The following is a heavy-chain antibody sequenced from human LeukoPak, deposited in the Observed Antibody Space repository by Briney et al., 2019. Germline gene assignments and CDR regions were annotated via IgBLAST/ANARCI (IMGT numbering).Heavy chain of an antibody. CDR3: ATYYDSSGYSQFDY. CDR2: IYYSGST. D-gene: IGHD3-22*01. Sequence: SETLSLTCTVSGGSISSSSYYWSWIRQPPGKGLEWIGTIYYSGSTYYNPSLKSRVTVSVDTSKNQFSLKLSSVTAADTAVYYCATYYDSSGYSQFDYWGQGTLVTVSS. J-gene: IGHJ4*02. V-gene: IGHV4-39*07. CDR1: GGSISSSSYY.